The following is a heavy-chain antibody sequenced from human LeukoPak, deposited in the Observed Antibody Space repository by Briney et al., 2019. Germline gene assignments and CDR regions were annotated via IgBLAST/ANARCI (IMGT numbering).Heavy chain of an antibody. CDR1: GFTFSSNS. CDR2: ISSSGSYI. J-gene: IGHJ1*01. Sequence: TGGSLRLSCVASGFTFSSNSMNWVRQAPGRGLEWVASISSSGSYIYYPDSLKGRFTVSRDNAKNSVYLQMNSLRADDTAVYFCVRDLLGSGATTAYLHHWGQGTLVTVSS. D-gene: IGHD4/OR15-4a*01. V-gene: IGHV3-21*01. CDR3: VRDLLGSGATTAYLHH.